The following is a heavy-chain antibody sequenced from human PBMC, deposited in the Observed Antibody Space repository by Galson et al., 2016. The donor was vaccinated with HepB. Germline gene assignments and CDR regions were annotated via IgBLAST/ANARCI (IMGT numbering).Heavy chain of an antibody. CDR2: IYDNRAYT. J-gene: IGHJ5*02. V-gene: IGHV4-59*02. CDR1: GGSVSNNY. CDR3: ARLGGNTRVDL. D-gene: IGHD1-7*01. Sequence: ETLSLPCAVSGGSVSNNYWSWIRQPPGRGLAWIAYIYDNRAYTRYNPSHGSRITISVDKSKNPVSLKLTSVTAADTAVYLCARLGGNTRVDLWGQGTLVTVSS.